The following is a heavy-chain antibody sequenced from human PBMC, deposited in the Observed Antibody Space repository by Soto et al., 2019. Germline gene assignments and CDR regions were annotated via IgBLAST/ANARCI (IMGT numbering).Heavy chain of an antibody. D-gene: IGHD2-15*01. J-gene: IGHJ4*02. CDR3: ARGYDYTDY. CDR2: IDPSDSST. Sequence: ESVKISCQGSGYSFTSYWVTWVRQMPGKGLEWMGRIDPSDSSTNYSPSFQGHVTFSADRSISTAYLQWSSLKASDTAMYFCARGYDYTDYWGQGTLVTVPQ. V-gene: IGHV5-10-1*01. CDR1: GYSFTSYW.